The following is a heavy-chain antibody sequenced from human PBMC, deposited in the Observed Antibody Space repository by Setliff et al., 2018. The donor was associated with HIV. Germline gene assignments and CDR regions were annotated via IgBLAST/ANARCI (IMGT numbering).Heavy chain of an antibody. J-gene: IGHJ6*03. CDR3: ARDQWGYSYGYYYYYMDV. CDR2: IYSGGST. V-gene: IGHV3-53*05. CDR1: GFSFGDFA. D-gene: IGHD5-18*01. Sequence: PGGSLRLSCTASGFSFGDFALSWVRQAPGKGLEWVSVIYSGGSTYYADSVKGRFTISRDNSKNTLYLQMNSLRAEDTAVYYCARDQWGYSYGYYYYYMDVWGKGTTVTVSS.